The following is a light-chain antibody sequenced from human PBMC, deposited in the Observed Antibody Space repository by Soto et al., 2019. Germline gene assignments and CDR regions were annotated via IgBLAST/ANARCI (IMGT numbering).Light chain of an antibody. J-gene: IGKJ2*01. Sequence: EIVMTQSPTTLSVSPGQRVTLSCRASQSVRSNLAWYQHKPGQAPRLLIYGASTRATGIPARFSGSGSGTEFSLTISSLQSEDVAIYYCQQYNNGYAFGQGTKLEIK. CDR1: QSVRSN. V-gene: IGKV3-15*01. CDR2: GAS. CDR3: QQYNNGYA.